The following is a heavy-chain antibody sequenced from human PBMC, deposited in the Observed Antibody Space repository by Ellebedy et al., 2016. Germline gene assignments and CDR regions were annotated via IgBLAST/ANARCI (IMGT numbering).Heavy chain of an antibody. J-gene: IGHJ4*02. CDR3: AKDLVAAGTEFDY. CDR1: GFTFSSYG. D-gene: IGHD6-13*01. V-gene: IGHV3-30*18. Sequence: GGSLRLSCAASGFTFSSYGMHWVRQAPGKGLEWVAVISSDGTNKYYADSVKGRFTISRDNSKNTLYLQMNSLRAEDTAVYYCAKDLVAAGTEFDYWGQGTLVTVSS. CDR2: ISSDGTNK.